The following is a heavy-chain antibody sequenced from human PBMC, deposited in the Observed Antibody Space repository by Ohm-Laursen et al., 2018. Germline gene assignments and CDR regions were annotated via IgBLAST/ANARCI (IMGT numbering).Heavy chain of an antibody. CDR1: GFTLSLYS. V-gene: IGHV3-21*01. D-gene: IGHD2-2*01. CDR2: ISSSSAYI. Sequence: SLRLSCTATGFTLSLYSMNWVRQAPGKGLEWVSSISSSSAYIYYADSVKGRFTISRDNANNSLYLQMNSLRAEDTAVYYCARGPDPLPSDDFDYWGQGTLVTVSS. CDR3: ARGPDPLPSDDFDY. J-gene: IGHJ4*02.